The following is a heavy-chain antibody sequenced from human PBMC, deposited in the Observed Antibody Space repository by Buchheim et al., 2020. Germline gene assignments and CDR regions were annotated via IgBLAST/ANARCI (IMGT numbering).Heavy chain of an antibody. Sequence: EVQLLESGGGLVQPGGSLRLSCAASRFTFSSYAMTWVRQAPGKGLEWVSTISGSGNSTYYTDSGKGRFTISRDNSKNKLYLQMNSLRAEDTAVYYCAKGVGATSSYGMDVWGQGTT. CDR2: ISGSGNST. D-gene: IGHD1-26*01. CDR1: RFTFSSYA. J-gene: IGHJ6*02. V-gene: IGHV3-23*01. CDR3: AKGVGATSSYGMDV.